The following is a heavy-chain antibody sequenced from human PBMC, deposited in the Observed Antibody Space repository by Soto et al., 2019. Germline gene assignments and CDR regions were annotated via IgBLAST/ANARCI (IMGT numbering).Heavy chain of an antibody. V-gene: IGHV3-23*05. Sequence: GGSLRLSCAASGFTFSTYAMSWVRQAPGKGLEWVSTIDNSGGITYYADSVKGRFTISRDNSKNTLYLQMNSLRAEDTAEYDCAKGGGNYGFLFACWGQGTLVTVSS. J-gene: IGHJ4*02. D-gene: IGHD4-17*01. CDR2: IDNSGGIT. CDR3: AKGGGNYGFLFAC. CDR1: GFTFSTYA.